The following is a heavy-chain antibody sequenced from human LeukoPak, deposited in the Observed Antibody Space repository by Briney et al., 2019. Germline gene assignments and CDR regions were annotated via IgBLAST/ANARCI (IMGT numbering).Heavy chain of an antibody. V-gene: IGHV4-4*07. D-gene: IGHD7-27*01. CDR3: AREVHWGPLHYHYYMDV. CDR1: GGSISGYY. J-gene: IGHJ6*03. Sequence: SETLSLTCTVSGGSISGYYWRWIRQPAGKGLEWIGRIYVSGNTNYNPSLQSRVTMSVDTSKNQFSLKLNSVTAADTAVYYCAREVHWGPLHYHYYMDVWGKGTTVTVSS. CDR2: IYVSGNT.